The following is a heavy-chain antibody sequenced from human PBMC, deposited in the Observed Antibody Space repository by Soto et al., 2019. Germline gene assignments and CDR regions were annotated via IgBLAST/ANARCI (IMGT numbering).Heavy chain of an antibody. Sequence: GSLRLSCAASGFTFSSYWMHWVRQAPGKGLVWVSRINSDGSSTSYADSVKGRFTISRDNAKNTLYLQMNSLRAEDTAVYYCARAPRTIAAAGTVDDRGQGTLFTVSS. V-gene: IGHV3-74*01. CDR1: GFTFSSYW. CDR2: INSDGSST. CDR3: ARAPRTIAAAGTVDD. J-gene: IGHJ4*02. D-gene: IGHD6-13*01.